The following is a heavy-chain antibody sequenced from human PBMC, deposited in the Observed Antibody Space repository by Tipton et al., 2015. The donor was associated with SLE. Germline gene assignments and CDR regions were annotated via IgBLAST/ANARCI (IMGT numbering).Heavy chain of an antibody. D-gene: IGHD2-8*01. CDR3: ARRTNGYACDM. CDR2: ISGSFSST. V-gene: IGHV3-23*01. Sequence: SLRLSCAASGFTFSSYTMGWVRQAPGKGLEWVSVISGSFSSTYYADSVKGRFTISRDNSKNTLYLQMNSLRAEDTALYYCARRTNGYACDMWGQGTMVTVSS. CDR1: GFTFSSYT. J-gene: IGHJ3*02.